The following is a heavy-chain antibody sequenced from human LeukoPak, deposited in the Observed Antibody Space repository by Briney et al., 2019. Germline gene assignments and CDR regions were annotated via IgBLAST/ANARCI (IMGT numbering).Heavy chain of an antibody. CDR1: GFTFSSYN. D-gene: IGHD6-6*01. J-gene: IGHJ4*02. V-gene: IGHV3-48*02. CDR3: AREYSSSSGSVSDY. CDR2: ISSSSSTI. Sequence: QAGVSLRLSCAASGFTFSSYNMNWVRQAPGKGLEWVSYISSSSSTIYYADSVKGRFTISRDNAKNSLYLQMNSLRDEDTAVYYCAREYSSSSGSVSDYWGQGTLVTVSS.